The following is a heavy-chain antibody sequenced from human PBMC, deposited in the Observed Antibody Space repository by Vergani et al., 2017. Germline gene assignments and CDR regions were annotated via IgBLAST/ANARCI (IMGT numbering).Heavy chain of an antibody. J-gene: IGHJ3*02. D-gene: IGHD3-22*01. V-gene: IGHV1-69*04. CDR1: GGTFSSYA. CDR3: ARDQLDSSGYDAFDI. Sequence: QVQLVQSGAEVKKPGSSVKVSCKASGGTFSSYAISWVRQAPGQGLEWMGRIIPILGIANYAQKFQGRVTMTTDTSTSTAYMELRSLRSDDTAVYYCARDQLDSSGYDAFDIWGQGTMVTVSS. CDR2: IIPILGIA.